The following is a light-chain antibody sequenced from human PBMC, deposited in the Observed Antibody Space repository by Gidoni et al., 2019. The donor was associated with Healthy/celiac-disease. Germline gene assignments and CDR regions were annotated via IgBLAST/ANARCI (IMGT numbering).Light chain of an antibody. J-gene: IGKJ1*01. CDR3: QQRSNWPT. Sequence: EIVFTQSPATLSLSPGESATLSCRASQSVSSYLTWYQQKPGQAPRLLIYDASNRATGIPARFSGSGSGTDFTLTISSLEPEDCAVYYCQQRSNWPTCGQGTKVEIK. CDR1: QSVSSY. CDR2: DAS. V-gene: IGKV3-11*01.